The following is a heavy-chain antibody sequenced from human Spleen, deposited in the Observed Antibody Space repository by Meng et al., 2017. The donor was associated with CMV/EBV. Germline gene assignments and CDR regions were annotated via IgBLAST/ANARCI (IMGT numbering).Heavy chain of an antibody. CDR1: GDSVSSNSAA. CDR3: ARGDLYYWYFDL. Sequence: QVQLPQAGPVLGKPPQTLSLPCAIAGDSVSSNSAAWNWIRQSPSRGLEWLGRTYYRSKWYNDYAVSVKSRITINPDTSKNQFSLQLNSVTPEDTAVYYCARGDLYYWYFDLWGRGTLVTVSS. V-gene: IGHV6-1*01. D-gene: IGHD2-15*01. J-gene: IGHJ2*01. CDR2: TYYRSKWYN.